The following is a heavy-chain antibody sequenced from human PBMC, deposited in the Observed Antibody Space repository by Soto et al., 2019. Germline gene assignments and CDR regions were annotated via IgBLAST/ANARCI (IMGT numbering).Heavy chain of an antibody. Sequence: PGGSLRLSCAASGLIFSDYAMSWVRQAPGKGLECVACISGSGDNTFYADSVKGRFTISRDNSKNTLYLQMNSLRAEDTAVYYCAKGIGTELSWFDPWGQGTLVTVSS. CDR3: AKGIGTELSWFDP. CDR2: ISGSGDNT. D-gene: IGHD1-1*01. V-gene: IGHV3-23*01. J-gene: IGHJ5*02. CDR1: GLIFSDYA.